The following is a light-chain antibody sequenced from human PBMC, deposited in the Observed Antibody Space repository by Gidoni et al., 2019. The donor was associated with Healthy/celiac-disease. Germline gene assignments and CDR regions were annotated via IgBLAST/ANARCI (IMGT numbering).Light chain of an antibody. CDR2: GAS. CDR1: QSVLYRSNNKNY. V-gene: IGKV4-1*01. CDR3: QQYYSTPYT. J-gene: IGKJ2*01. Sequence: DIVMTQSPDPLAVSLGERATINCKSSQSVLYRSNNKNYLAWYQQKPGQPPKLLIYGASTRESGVPDRFSGSGSGTEFTLTISSLQAEDVAVYYCQQYYSTPYTFGQGTKLEIK.